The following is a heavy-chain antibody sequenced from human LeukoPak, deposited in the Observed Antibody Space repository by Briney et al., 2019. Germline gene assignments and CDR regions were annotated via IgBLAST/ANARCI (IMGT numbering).Heavy chain of an antibody. V-gene: IGHV3-48*04. CDR3: ARAGLYDILTGPYDAFDI. J-gene: IGHJ3*02. D-gene: IGHD3-9*01. CDR1: GFTFSSYS. Sequence: PGGSLRLSCAASGFTFSSYSMNWVRQAPGKGLEWVSYISSSSSTIYYADSVKGRFTISRDNAKNSLYLQMNSLRAEDTAVYYCARAGLYDILTGPYDAFDIWGQGTMVTVS. CDR2: ISSSSSTI.